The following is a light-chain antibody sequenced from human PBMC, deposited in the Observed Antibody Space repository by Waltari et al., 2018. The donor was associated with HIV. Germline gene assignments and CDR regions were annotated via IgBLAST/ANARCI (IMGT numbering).Light chain of an antibody. CDR1: PSDIDPLNY. V-gene: IGLV2-14*03. CDR3: SSYSTRNFLM. Sequence: QSALTPPASVSGSPGPSITISCSGPPSDIDPLNYVSWYQQHPGNVPKLIFFEVYYRPAGLSDRFAASKSGNTASLTISYRQTEDEADYFCSSYSTRNFLMFGGGTKLTVL. CDR2: EVY. J-gene: IGLJ3*02.